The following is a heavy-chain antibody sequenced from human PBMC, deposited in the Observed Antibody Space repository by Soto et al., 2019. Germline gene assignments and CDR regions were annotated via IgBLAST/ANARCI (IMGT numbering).Heavy chain of an antibody. J-gene: IGHJ4*02. CDR3: VRDNSHIIVTPFDL. V-gene: IGHV3-48*03. CDR1: GFTFSSFE. Sequence: EEQLVESGGGLVQPGGSLRLSCAASGFTFSSFEMNWVCHVPGKGLEWLSYISFRGTTTYYAGSVRGRFTISRDNAKNSVFLQMDSLGVEDTAIYYCVRDNSHIIVTPFDLWGQGTLVTVSS. D-gene: IGHD2-21*01. CDR2: ISFRGTTT.